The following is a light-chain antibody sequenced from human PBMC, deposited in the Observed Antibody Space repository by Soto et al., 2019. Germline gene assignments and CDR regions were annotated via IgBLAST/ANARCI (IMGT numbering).Light chain of an antibody. CDR3: QPRYSTPRT. Sequence: DIQMTQSPSSLSASVGDRVTITCRASQSISSYLNWYQQKPGKAPKLLIYAASSLQSGVPSRFSGSGSGTYFTLTISRLQPEDFATYYCQPRYSTPRTFGGGTKLEIK. CDR1: QSISSY. J-gene: IGKJ4*01. CDR2: AAS. V-gene: IGKV1-39*01.